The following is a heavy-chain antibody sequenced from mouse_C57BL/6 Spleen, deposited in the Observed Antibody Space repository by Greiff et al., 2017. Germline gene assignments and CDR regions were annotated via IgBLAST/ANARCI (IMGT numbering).Heavy chain of an antibody. CDR1: GYTFTSYG. Sequence: VQLVESGAELARPGASVKLSCKASGYTFTSYGISWVKQRTGQGLEWIGEIYPRSGNTYYNEKFKGKATLTADKSSSTAYMELRSLTSEDSAVYFCARREQLVYYAMDYWGQGTSVTVSS. J-gene: IGHJ4*01. D-gene: IGHD4-1*02. CDR3: ARREQLVYYAMDY. V-gene: IGHV1-81*01. CDR2: IYPRSGNT.